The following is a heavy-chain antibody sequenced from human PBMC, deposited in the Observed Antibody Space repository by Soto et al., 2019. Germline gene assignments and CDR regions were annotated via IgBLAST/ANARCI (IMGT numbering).Heavy chain of an antibody. J-gene: IGHJ4*02. D-gene: IGHD3-10*01. CDR1: GFTFTSSA. V-gene: IGHV1-58*01. CDR2: IVVGSGNT. Sequence: SVKVSCKASGFTFTSSAVQWVRQARGQRLEWIGWIVVGSGNTNYAQKFQERVTITRDMSTSTAYMELSSLRSEDTAVYYCAADRRYYLVISGMGPLPDDWGQGTLVT. CDR3: AADRRYYLVISGMGPLPDD.